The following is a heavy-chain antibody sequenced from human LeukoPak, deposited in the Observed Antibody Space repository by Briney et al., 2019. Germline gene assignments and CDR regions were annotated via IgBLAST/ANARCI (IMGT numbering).Heavy chain of an antibody. CDR3: AAGPHYYDSSGYSDY. D-gene: IGHD3-22*01. V-gene: IGHV1-58*02. CDR2: IVVGSGNT. J-gene: IGHJ4*02. CDR1: GYTFTSYG. Sequence: SVKVSCKASGYTFTSYGISWVRQAPGQGLEWMGWIVVGSGNTNYAQKFQERVTITRDMSTSTAYMELSSLRSEDTAVYYCAAGPHYYDSSGYSDYWGQGTLVTVSS.